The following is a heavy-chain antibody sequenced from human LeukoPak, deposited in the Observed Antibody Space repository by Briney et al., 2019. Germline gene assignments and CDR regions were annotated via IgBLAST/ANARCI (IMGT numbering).Heavy chain of an antibody. CDR2: ISSSSTI. CDR1: GFTFSSYS. Sequence: QTGGSLRLSCAASGFTFSSYSMNWVRQAPGKGLEWVSYISSSSTIYYADSVKGRFTISRDNAKNSLYLQMNSLRDEDTAVYYCARDRGYNWNDGDAFDIWGQGTMVTVSS. V-gene: IGHV3-48*02. J-gene: IGHJ3*02. CDR3: ARDRGYNWNDGDAFDI. D-gene: IGHD1-20*01.